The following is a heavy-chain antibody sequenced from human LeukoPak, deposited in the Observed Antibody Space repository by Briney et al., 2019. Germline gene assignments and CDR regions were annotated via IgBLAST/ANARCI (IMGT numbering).Heavy chain of an antibody. Sequence: GGSLRLSCAASGFTVSSNYMSWVRQAPGKGLEWVSVTYTGGNTYYADSVKGRFTISRDNSENTLYLQMSNLRADDTAVYYCARGIIFDYWGQGTLVTVSS. V-gene: IGHV3-53*01. D-gene: IGHD3-10*01. J-gene: IGHJ4*02. CDR1: GFTVSSNY. CDR3: ARGIIFDY. CDR2: TYTGGNT.